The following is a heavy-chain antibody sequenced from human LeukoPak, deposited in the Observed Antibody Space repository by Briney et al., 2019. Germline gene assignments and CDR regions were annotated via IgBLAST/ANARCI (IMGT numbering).Heavy chain of an antibody. CDR2: IKSKTDGGTT. CDR1: GFTFSNAW. CDR3: TTEVRPGFYYMDV. J-gene: IGHJ6*03. V-gene: IGHV3-15*01. D-gene: IGHD1-1*01. Sequence: GGSLRLSCAASGFTFSNAWMSWVRQAPGKGLEWVGRIKSKTDGGTTDYAAPVKGRFTISRDDSKNTLYLQMNSPKTEDTAVYYCTTEVRPGFYYMDVWGKGTTVTVSS.